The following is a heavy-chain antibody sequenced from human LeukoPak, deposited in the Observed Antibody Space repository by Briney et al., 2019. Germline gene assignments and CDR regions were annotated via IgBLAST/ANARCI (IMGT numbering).Heavy chain of an antibody. CDR3: ARGRSITLLRGVAMSDGFDI. J-gene: IGHJ3*02. CDR1: GFTFAGNA. CDR2: ISGGDGSS. Sequence: GGSLRLSCATSGFTFAGNAMSWVRQAPGKGLEWVSGISGGDGSSHYADSVKGRFTISRDNARNLLFLQMNGLRAEDTAVYYCARGRSITLLRGVAMSDGFDIWGQGAMVAVSS. V-gene: IGHV3-23*01. D-gene: IGHD3-10*01.